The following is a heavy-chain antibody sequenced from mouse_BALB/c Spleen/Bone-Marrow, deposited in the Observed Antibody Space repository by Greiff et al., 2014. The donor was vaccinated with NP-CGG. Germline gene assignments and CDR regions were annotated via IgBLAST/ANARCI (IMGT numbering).Heavy chain of an antibody. V-gene: IGHV1S29*02. CDR3: AKSRGTTATTYYFDY. D-gene: IGHD1-2*01. CDR1: GYTFTDYN. Sequence: EVQLQQSGPELVKPGASVKISCKASGYTFTDYNMHWVKQSHGKSLEWIVYIYPHNGGNGYNQKFKNKATLTVDSSSNIAYMELRSLTSEDSAVYYCAKSRGTTATTYYFDYWGQGTTLTVSS. CDR2: IYPHNGGN. J-gene: IGHJ2*01.